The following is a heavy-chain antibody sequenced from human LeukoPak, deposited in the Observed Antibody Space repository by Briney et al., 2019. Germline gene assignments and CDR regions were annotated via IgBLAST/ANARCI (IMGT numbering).Heavy chain of an antibody. CDR1: GGTFSSYA. Sequence: SVKVSCKASGGTFSSYAISWVRQAPGQGLEWMGRIIPIFGTANYAQKFQGRVTITTDESTSTAYMELSSLRSEDTAVYYCARVLAYCGGDCAYFDYWGQGTLGTVSS. CDR3: ARVLAYCGGDCAYFDY. CDR2: IIPIFGTA. J-gene: IGHJ4*02. D-gene: IGHD2-21*02. V-gene: IGHV1-69*05.